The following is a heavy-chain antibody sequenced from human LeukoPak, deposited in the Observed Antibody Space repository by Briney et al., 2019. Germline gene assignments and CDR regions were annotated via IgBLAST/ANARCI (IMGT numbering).Heavy chain of an antibody. V-gene: IGHV4-34*01. Sequence: SETLSLTCAVYGGSFSGYYWSWIRQAPGKGLEWIGEINHSGSTNYNPSLKSRVTISVDTSKNQFSLKLSSMTAADTAVYYCARGAGWELPVCIDYWGQGTLVTVSS. J-gene: IGHJ4*02. CDR1: GGSFSGYY. D-gene: IGHD1-26*01. CDR3: ARGAGWELPVCIDY. CDR2: INHSGST.